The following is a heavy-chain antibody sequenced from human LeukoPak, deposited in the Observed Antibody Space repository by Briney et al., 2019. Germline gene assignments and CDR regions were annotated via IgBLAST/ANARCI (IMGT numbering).Heavy chain of an antibody. CDR2: TYYRSKWYN. V-gene: IGHV6-1*01. Sequence: SQTLSLTCAISGDSVSSNSAAWNWIRQSPSRGLEWLGSTYYRSKWYNDYAVSVKSRITINPDTSKNQFSLQLNSVTPEDTAVYYCARDRRIVGATAPYYYYYYGMDVWGQGTTVTVSS. J-gene: IGHJ6*02. CDR3: ARDRRIVGATAPYYYYYYGMDV. CDR1: GDSVSSNSAA. D-gene: IGHD1-26*01.